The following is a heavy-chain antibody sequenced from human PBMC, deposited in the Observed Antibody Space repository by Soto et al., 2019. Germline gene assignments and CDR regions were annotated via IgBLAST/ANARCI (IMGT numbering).Heavy chain of an antibody. Sequence: ASVKVSCKASGYTFTSYGIHWVRQAPGQRLEWMGWINAANGDTKYSLKFQGRVTITADESTSTAYMELSSLRSEDTAVYYCARVLSLSGGWDPRYYYYGMDVWGQGTTVTVSS. D-gene: IGHD6-19*01. CDR1: GYTFTSYG. CDR2: INAANGDT. J-gene: IGHJ6*02. CDR3: ARVLSLSGGWDPRYYYYGMDV. V-gene: IGHV1-3*01.